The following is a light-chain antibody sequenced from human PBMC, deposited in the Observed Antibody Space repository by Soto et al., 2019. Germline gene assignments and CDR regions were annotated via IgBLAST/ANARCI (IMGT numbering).Light chain of an antibody. CDR3: SSYSSRSTVV. J-gene: IGLJ2*01. Sequence: QSALTQPASVSGSPGQSITISCTGASNDVGGYNYVSWYQQHPGQAPKLMIYDVTNRPSGVSNRFSGSKSGNTASLTISGVQAEDEADYFCSSYSSRSTVVFGGGTKLTVL. CDR1: SNDVGGYNY. CDR2: DVT. V-gene: IGLV2-14*01.